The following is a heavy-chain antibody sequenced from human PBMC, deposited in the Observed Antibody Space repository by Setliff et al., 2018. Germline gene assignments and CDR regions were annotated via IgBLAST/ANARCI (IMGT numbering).Heavy chain of an antibody. CDR1: GGSISGYY. CDR3: ASPRRDDLDSPFDPFDI. V-gene: IGHV4-59*08. Sequence: SETLSLTCTVSGGSISGYYWSWIRQPPGKSLEWIGYIYNSGSTTYNPSLQSRVTMSLDRSKNQFSLRLTSVTASDTAVYYCASPRRDDLDSPFDPFDIWGHGTRVTVSS. CDR2: IYNSGST. J-gene: IGHJ3*02. D-gene: IGHD3-3*01.